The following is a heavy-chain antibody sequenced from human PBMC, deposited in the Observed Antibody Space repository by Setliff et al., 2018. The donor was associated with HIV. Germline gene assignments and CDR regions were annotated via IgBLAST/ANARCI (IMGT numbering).Heavy chain of an antibody. Sequence: GASVKVSCKASGYTFTGYYMHWVRQAPGQGLEWMGWINPNNGGTNYAQKFQGRVTMTRDTSSDTAYLYLSSLRSEDTAVYYCVTGEGLRFWGQGTLVTVSS. CDR1: GYTFTGYY. J-gene: IGHJ4*02. V-gene: IGHV1-2*02. CDR3: VTGEGLRF. CDR2: INPNNGGT. D-gene: IGHD2-15*01.